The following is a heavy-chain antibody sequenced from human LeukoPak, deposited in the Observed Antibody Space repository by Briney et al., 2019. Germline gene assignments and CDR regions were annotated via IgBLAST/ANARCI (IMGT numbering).Heavy chain of an antibody. CDR2: IRSYSSYI. D-gene: IGHD2-15*01. CDR3: ARYSEVYYYVDV. Sequence: GGSLRLSCAASGFTFSNAWMSWVRQAPGKGLEWVATIRSYSSYIHYADSVKGRFTISRDDAKKSMSLVMNSLRVEDTAVYFCARYSEVYYYVDVWGTGTTVTVSS. J-gene: IGHJ6*03. V-gene: IGHV3-21*01. CDR1: GFTFSNAW.